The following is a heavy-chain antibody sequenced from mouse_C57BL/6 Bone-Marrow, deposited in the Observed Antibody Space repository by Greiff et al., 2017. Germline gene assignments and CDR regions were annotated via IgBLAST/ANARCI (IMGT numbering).Heavy chain of an antibody. Sequence: EVKVVESGGGLVQPGGSLKLSCAASGFTFSDYYMYWVRQTPEKRLEWVAYISNGGGSTYYPDTVKGRFTISRDNAKNTLYLQMSRLKSEDTAMYYCARLYDYVYAMDYWGQGTSVTVSS. CDR1: GFTFSDYY. J-gene: IGHJ4*01. V-gene: IGHV5-12*01. D-gene: IGHD2-4*01. CDR2: ISNGGGST. CDR3: ARLYDYVYAMDY.